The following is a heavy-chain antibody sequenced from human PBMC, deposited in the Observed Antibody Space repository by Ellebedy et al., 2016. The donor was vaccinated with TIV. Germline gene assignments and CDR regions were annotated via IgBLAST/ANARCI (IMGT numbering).Heavy chain of an antibody. CDR3: ARRWGGFYFDY. J-gene: IGHJ4*02. CDR2: FYPGDSDT. V-gene: IGHV5-51*01. D-gene: IGHD3-16*01. Sequence: GESLKISCKGSGYTFTSYWIAWVRQMPGKGLEWMGLFYPGDSDTSYSPSFQGQVTISADASISTAYLQWSSLEASDTAIYYCARRWGGFYFDYWGQGTLVTVSS. CDR1: GYTFTSYW.